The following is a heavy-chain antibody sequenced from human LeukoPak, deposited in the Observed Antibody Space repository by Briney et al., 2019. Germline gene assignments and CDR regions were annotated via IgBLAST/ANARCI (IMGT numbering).Heavy chain of an antibody. CDR1: GFTFSSYG. Sequence: PGRSLRLSYAASGFTFSSYGMHWVRQAPGKGLEWVAVISYDGSNKYYADSVKGRFTISRDNSKNTLYLQMNSLRAEDTAVYYCAKGGGDFDAFDIWGQGTMVTVSS. J-gene: IGHJ3*02. CDR3: AKGGGDFDAFDI. V-gene: IGHV3-30*18. D-gene: IGHD2-21*02. CDR2: ISYDGSNK.